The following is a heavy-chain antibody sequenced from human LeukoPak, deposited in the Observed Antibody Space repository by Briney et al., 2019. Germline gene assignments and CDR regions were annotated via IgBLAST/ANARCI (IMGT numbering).Heavy chain of an antibody. V-gene: IGHV4-59*05. CDR1: GVSISSYY. CDR2: AYYLGST. CDR3: AGTYFDFRRGGAFDI. Sequence: SETLSLTCSVSGVSISSYYWSWIRQSPGKGLEWIGRAYYLGSTNYSPSLRSRVIISVDMSKNQFSLTLTSMTAADTAVYYCAGTYFDFRRGGAFDIWGQGTIVTVSS. J-gene: IGHJ3*02. D-gene: IGHD3-3*01.